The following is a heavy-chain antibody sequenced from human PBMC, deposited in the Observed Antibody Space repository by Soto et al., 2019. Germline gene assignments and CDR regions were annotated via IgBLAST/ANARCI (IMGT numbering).Heavy chain of an antibody. D-gene: IGHD3-16*01. J-gene: IGHJ2*01. CDR2: ISTTGTGT. CDR1: EFTFSNYA. V-gene: IGHV3-23*01. Sequence: PGGSLRLSCTASEFTFSNYAMSWVRQAPGKGLEWVSAISTTGTGTYYADSVKGRFTISRDNSKNMLILQMNSLGADDSALYYCAKDYDYIWGSQRNWCFDLWGRGTLVTVS. CDR3: AKDYDYIWGSQRNWCFDL.